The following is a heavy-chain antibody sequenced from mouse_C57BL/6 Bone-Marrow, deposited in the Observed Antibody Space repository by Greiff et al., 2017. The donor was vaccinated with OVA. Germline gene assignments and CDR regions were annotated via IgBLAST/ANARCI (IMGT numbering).Heavy chain of an antibody. CDR1: GYSFTDYN. Sequence: EVQLQQSGPELVKPGASVKISCKASGYSFTDYNMNWVKQSNGKSLEWIGVINPNNGTTSYNQKFKGKATLTVDKSSSTACMQLNSLTSEDSAVYYCAFCYGSSYRDFDVWGTGTTVTVSS. CDR3: AFCYGSSYRDFDV. CDR2: INPNNGTT. V-gene: IGHV1-39*01. D-gene: IGHD1-1*01. J-gene: IGHJ1*03.